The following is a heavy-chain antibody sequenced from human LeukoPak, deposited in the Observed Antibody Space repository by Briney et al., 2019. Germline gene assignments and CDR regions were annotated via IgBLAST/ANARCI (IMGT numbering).Heavy chain of an antibody. Sequence: PSETLSLTCTVSGGSISSYYWSWIRQPPGKGLEWIGYIYYSGSTNYNPSLKSRVTISVDTSKNQFSLKLSSVTAADTAVYYCARERGVPAAHGYMDVWGKGTTVTVSS. CDR2: IYYSGST. CDR3: ARERGVPAAHGYMDV. V-gene: IGHV4-59*01. J-gene: IGHJ6*03. D-gene: IGHD2-2*01. CDR1: GGSISSYY.